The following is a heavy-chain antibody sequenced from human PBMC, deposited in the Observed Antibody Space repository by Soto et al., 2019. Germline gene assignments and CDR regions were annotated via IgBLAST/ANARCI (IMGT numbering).Heavy chain of an antibody. V-gene: IGHV1-46*01. Sequence: GASVKVSCKASGYTFTSYYMHWVRQAPGQGLEWMGIINPSGGSTSYAQKFQGRVTMTRDTSTSTVYMELSSLRSEDTAVYYCPTSSPYDSSGPSFDYWGQGTLVTVSS. J-gene: IGHJ4*02. CDR3: PTSSPYDSSGPSFDY. CDR2: INPSGGST. D-gene: IGHD3-22*01. CDR1: GYTFTSYY.